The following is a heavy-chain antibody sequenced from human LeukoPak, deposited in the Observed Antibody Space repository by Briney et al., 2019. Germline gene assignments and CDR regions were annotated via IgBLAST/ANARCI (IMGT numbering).Heavy chain of an antibody. V-gene: IGHV4-34*01. J-gene: IGHJ4*02. CDR1: GGSFSGYY. D-gene: IGHD6-6*01. CDR3: ARPRIAARSPFDY. CDR2: INHSGST. Sequence: SETLSLTCAVYGGSFSGYYWSWIRQPPGEGLEWIGEINHSGSTNYNPSLKSRVTISVDTSKNQFSLKLSSVTAADTAVYYCARPRIAARSPFDYWGQGTLVTVSS.